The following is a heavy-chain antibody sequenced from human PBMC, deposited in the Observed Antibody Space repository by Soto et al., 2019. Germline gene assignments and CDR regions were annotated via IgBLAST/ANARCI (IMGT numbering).Heavy chain of an antibody. Sequence: QVQLVQSGAEVKKPGSSVKVSCKASGGSLSNYGISWVRQAPGQGLEWMVAIIPVFGTPNYAQKFQDRVTITADESTTTVYMEVISLTSEDTAVYYCARGDATKIVVTTYYAMDVWGQGTTVTVSS. V-gene: IGHV1-69*12. CDR2: IIPVFGTP. CDR3: ARGDATKIVVTTYYAMDV. CDR1: GGSLSNYG. D-gene: IGHD3-22*01. J-gene: IGHJ6*02.